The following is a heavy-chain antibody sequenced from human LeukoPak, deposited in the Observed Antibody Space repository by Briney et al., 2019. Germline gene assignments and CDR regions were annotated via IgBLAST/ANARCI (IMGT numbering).Heavy chain of an antibody. CDR2: ISYDGSNE. Sequence: GRSLRLSCAASGFTFSSYAMHWVRQAPGKGLEWVAVISYDGSNEYYAGSVKGRFTISRDSSKNTLYLQMNSLRVEDTAVYYCARGLFLSGYLDAFDIWGQGTVVTVSS. V-gene: IGHV3-30*04. CDR1: GFTFSSYA. CDR3: ARGLFLSGYLDAFDI. J-gene: IGHJ3*02. D-gene: IGHD3-22*01.